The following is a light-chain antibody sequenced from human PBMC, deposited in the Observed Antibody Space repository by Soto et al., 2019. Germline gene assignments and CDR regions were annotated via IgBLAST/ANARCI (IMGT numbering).Light chain of an antibody. CDR2: DVS. V-gene: IGLV2-11*01. J-gene: IGLJ1*01. CDR3: CSYAGSYTYV. Sequence: QSALTQPPSVSGSPGQSVTISCTGTSSDVGGYNYVSWYQHHPGKAPKLMISDVSKRPSGVPDRFSGSKSGNTASLTISGLQAEDEAAYYCCSYAGSYTYVFGTGTKVTVL. CDR1: SSDVGGYNY.